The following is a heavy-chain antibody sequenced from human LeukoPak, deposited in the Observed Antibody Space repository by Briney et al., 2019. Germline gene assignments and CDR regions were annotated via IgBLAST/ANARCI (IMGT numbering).Heavy chain of an antibody. CDR2: IWYDGSNK. CDR3: AREVLDYDSSGYYRYFDY. V-gene: IGHV3-33*01. J-gene: IGHJ4*02. CDR1: GFTFSSYG. D-gene: IGHD3-22*01. Sequence: GGSLRLSCAASGFTFSSYGMHWVRQAPGKGLEWVAVIWYDGSNKYYADSVKGRFTISRDNSKNTLYLQMNSLRAEDTAVYYCAREVLDYDSSGYYRYFDYWGQGTLVTVSS.